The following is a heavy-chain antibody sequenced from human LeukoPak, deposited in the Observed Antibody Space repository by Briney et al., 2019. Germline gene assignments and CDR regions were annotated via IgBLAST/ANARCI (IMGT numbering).Heavy chain of an antibody. CDR3: ARDDCGGDCLGSQY. D-gene: IGHD2-21*02. CDR1: VFTFSSYS. Sequence: GGSLTLSCVASVFTFSSYSMNWVRQAPGKGLEWVSYISSSSNIIYYADSVKGRFTISRDNAKNSLYLHMNRLRAEDTAVYYCARDDCGGDCLGSQYWGQGTLVTVSS. CDR2: ISSSSNII. J-gene: IGHJ1*01. V-gene: IGHV3-48*01.